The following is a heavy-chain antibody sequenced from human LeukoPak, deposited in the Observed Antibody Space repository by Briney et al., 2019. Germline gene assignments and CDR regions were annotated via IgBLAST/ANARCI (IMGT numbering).Heavy chain of an antibody. CDR3: ARQYCSSTSCYTPLYYYYMDV. CDR2: INPNSGGT. V-gene: IGHV1-2*02. D-gene: IGHD2-2*02. Sequence: ASVKVSCKASGYTFTGYYMHWVRQAPGQGLEWMGWINPNSGGTNCAQKFQGRVTMTRDTSISTAYMELSRLRSDDTAVYYCARQYCSSTSCYTPLYYYYMDVWGKGTTVTVSS. CDR1: GYTFTGYY. J-gene: IGHJ6*03.